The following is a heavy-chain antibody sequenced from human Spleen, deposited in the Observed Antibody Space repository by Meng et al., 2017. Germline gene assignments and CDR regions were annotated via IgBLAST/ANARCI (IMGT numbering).Heavy chain of an antibody. CDR2: ISSSTT. CDR3: ARGRVVVPAAPSDY. Sequence: EVQLVESGGGLVKPGWSLRLSCAASGFTFSSYSMSWVRQAPGKGLEWVSSISSSTTYADSVKGRFTISRDNAENSLYLNMNSLRADDTAVYYCARGRVVVPAAPSDYWGQGTLVTVSS. D-gene: IGHD2-15*01. CDR1: GFTFSSYS. V-gene: IGHV3-21*01. J-gene: IGHJ4*02.